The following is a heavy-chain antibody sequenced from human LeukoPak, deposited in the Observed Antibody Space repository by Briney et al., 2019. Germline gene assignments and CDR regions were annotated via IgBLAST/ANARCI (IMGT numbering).Heavy chain of an antibody. Sequence: SETLSLTCTVSGGSISSSSYYWGWIRQPPGKGLERIGSIYYSGSTYYNPSLKSRVTISVDTSKNQFSLKLSSVTAADTAVYYCARESSSGTNWFDPWGQGTLVTVSS. V-gene: IGHV4-39*02. CDR1: GGSISSSSYY. CDR2: IYYSGST. D-gene: IGHD6-13*01. CDR3: ARESSSGTNWFDP. J-gene: IGHJ5*02.